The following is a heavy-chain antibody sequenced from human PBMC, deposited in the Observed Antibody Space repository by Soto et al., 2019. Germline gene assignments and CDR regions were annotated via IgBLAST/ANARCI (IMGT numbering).Heavy chain of an antibody. Sequence: QLQLQESGPGLVKPSETLSLTCTVSGGSISSSSYYWGWIRQPPGKGLEWIGSIYYSGSTYYNPSLKSRVTISVDTSKNQFSLKLSSVTAADTAVYYCARHSNRSVNWFDPWGQGTLVTVSS. D-gene: IGHD3-3*01. CDR3: ARHSNRSVNWFDP. J-gene: IGHJ5*02. CDR1: GGSISSSSYY. CDR2: IYYSGST. V-gene: IGHV4-39*01.